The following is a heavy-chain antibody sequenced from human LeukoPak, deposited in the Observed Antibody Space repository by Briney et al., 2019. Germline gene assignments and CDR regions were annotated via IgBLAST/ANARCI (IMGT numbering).Heavy chain of an antibody. V-gene: IGHV1-69*05. Sequence: ASVKVSCKASGGTFSSYAISWVRQAPGQGLDWMGGIIPIFGTANYAQKFQGRVTITTDESTSTAYMELSSLRSEDTAVYYCARDHCSSTSCYLPRLGFDPWGQGTLVTVSS. J-gene: IGHJ5*02. CDR2: IIPIFGTA. CDR1: GGTFSSYA. D-gene: IGHD2-2*01. CDR3: ARDHCSSTSCYLPRLGFDP.